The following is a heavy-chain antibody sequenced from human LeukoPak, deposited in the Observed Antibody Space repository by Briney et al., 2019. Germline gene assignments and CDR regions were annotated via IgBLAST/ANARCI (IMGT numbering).Heavy chain of an antibody. V-gene: IGHV3-7*01. D-gene: IGHD2-2*01. CDR2: IKLDGSEK. Sequence: GGSLRLSCAASGFTFSSYWMIWVRQAPGKGLEWVANIKLDGSEKYYVDSVKGRFTISRDSAKNSLYLQMNSLRAEDTAVYYCARGSCSTTSCLEVYWGQGTLVTVSS. CDR1: GFTFSSYW. J-gene: IGHJ4*02. CDR3: ARGSCSTTSCLEVY.